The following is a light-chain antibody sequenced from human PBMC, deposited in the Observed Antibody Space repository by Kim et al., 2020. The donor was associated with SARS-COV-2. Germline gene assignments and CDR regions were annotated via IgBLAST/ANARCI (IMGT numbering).Light chain of an antibody. CDR1: QTISSNY. J-gene: IGKJ1*01. CDR2: GAS. CDR3: QQYSSSPPT. Sequence: EVVLTQSPGTLSLSPGEGAALSCRASQTISSNYVAWYHQKPGQAPRLLVYGASTRATGIPARFSGSGSETDFTLTISGLEPEDFAVYYCQQYSSSPPTFGQGTKVDIK. V-gene: IGKV3-20*01.